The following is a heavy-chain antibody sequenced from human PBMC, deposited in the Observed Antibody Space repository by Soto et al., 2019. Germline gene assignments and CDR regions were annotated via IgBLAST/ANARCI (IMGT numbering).Heavy chain of an antibody. D-gene: IGHD3-10*01. CDR1: GYTFTSYG. CDR3: ARGGFDYYGSGSYYSNWFDP. V-gene: IGHV1-18*01. CDR2: ISAYNGNT. J-gene: IGHJ5*02. Sequence: ASVKVSCKASGYTFTSYGISWVRQAPGQGLEWMGWISAYNGNTNYAQKLQGRVTMTTDTSTSTAYMELRRLRSDDTAVYYCARGGFDYYGSGSYYSNWFDPWGQGTLVTVSS.